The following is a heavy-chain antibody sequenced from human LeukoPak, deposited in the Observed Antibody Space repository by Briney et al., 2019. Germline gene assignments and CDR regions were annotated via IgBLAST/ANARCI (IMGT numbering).Heavy chain of an antibody. V-gene: IGHV3-23*01. D-gene: IGHD5-12*01. CDR2: ISGAGLTT. Sequence: GGSLRLSCAASGFTFSSYSMNWVRQAPGMGLEWVAFISGAGLTTLYADSVKGRFTISKDNSKSTLYLQMNSLRADDTAIYYCAKDWKSDTGYDFDYWGQGTLVTVSS. J-gene: IGHJ4*02. CDR3: AKDWKSDTGYDFDY. CDR1: GFTFSSYS.